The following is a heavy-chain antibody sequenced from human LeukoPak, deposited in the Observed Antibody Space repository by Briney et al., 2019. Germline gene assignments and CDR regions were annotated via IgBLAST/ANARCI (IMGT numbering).Heavy chain of an antibody. CDR1: GYTFTSYD. CDR2: MNPNSGNT. Sequence: ASVKVSCKASGYTFTSYDINWVRQATGQGLEWMGWMNPNSGNTGYAQKFQGRVTMTRNTSISTAYMELSSLRSEDTAVYYCARVCSSTSCHEGIDYCGQGTLVTVSS. V-gene: IGHV1-8*01. CDR3: ARVCSSTSCHEGIDY. D-gene: IGHD2-2*01. J-gene: IGHJ4*02.